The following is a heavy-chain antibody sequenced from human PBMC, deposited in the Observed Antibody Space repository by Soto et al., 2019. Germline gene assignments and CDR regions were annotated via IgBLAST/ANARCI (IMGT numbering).Heavy chain of an antibody. Sequence: QVQLVESGGGVVQPGRSLRLSCAASGFTFSSYAMHWVRQAPGKGLEWVAVISYDGSNKYYADSVKGRFTISRDNSKNTLYLQMNSLRAEDTAVYYCARGLHVLEWSGPLDYWGQGTLVTVSS. J-gene: IGHJ4*02. CDR3: ARGLHVLEWSGPLDY. CDR1: GFTFSSYA. V-gene: IGHV3-30-3*01. D-gene: IGHD3-3*01. CDR2: ISYDGSNK.